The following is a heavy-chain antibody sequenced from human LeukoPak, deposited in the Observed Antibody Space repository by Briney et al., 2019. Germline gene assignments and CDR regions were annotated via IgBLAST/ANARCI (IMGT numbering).Heavy chain of an antibody. J-gene: IGHJ4*02. CDR1: GFTFSSYA. D-gene: IGHD2-15*01. CDR2: ISYDGSNK. V-gene: IGHV3-30*04. CDR3: ARDEGYCSGGSCYFQYYFDY. Sequence: GRSLRLSCAASGFTFSSYAMHWVRQAPGKGLEWVAVISYDGSNKYYADSVKGRFTISRDNSKNTLYLQMNSLRAEDTAVYHCARDEGYCSGGSCYFQYYFDYWGQGTLVTVSS.